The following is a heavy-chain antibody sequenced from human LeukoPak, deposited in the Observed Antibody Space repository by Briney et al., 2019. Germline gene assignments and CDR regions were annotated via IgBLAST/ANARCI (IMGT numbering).Heavy chain of an antibody. V-gene: IGHV3-7*01. Sequence: GGSLRLSCAASDFTFSFYWMTWVRQDPGEGLEWVANILPDGSEKYYLDSVKGRFTISRDNPTNSLYLQINSLRAEDTALYYCGRLARNAWYAVDYWGQGTLVTVSS. CDR3: GRLARNAWYAVDY. D-gene: IGHD6-19*01. CDR2: ILPDGSEK. J-gene: IGHJ4*02. CDR1: DFTFSFYW.